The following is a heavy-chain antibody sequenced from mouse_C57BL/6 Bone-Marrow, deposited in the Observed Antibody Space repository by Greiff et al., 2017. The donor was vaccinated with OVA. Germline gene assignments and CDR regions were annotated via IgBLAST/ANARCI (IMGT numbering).Heavy chain of an antibody. CDR3: ERQNVYYNGFDY. J-gene: IGHJ2*01. V-gene: IGHV5-6*01. Sequence: EVQLVESGGDLAKPGGSLKLSCAASGFTFSSYAMSWVRQTPDKRLEWVATISRGGSYTYYPNSVKGAFTIARDKAKNTLYLQRSSLKSEDTAMYYCERQNVYYNGFDYWGKGTTLTVSS. CDR2: ISRGGSYT. CDR1: GFTFSSYA. D-gene: IGHD1-1*01.